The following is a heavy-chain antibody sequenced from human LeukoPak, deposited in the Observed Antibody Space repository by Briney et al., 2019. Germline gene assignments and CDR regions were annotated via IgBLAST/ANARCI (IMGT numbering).Heavy chain of an antibody. CDR1: GCTFSDYY. D-gene: IGHD1-14*01. Sequence: GGSLRLSCAASGCTFSDYYMSWIRQAPGKGLEWVSYISSSSSYTNYAASVKGRFTISRDNAKNPLSLQMTSLRAEDTAVYYCARVRTVTGGYFDYWGQGTLVSVSS. CDR2: ISSSSSYT. V-gene: IGHV3-11*05. J-gene: IGHJ4*02. CDR3: ARVRTVTGGYFDY.